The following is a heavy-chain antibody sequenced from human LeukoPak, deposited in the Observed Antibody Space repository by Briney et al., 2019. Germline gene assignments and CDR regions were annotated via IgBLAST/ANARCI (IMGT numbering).Heavy chain of an antibody. CDR3: ARGSEVVPAAYGMDV. CDR2: INTNTGNP. Sequence: ASVKVSCKASGYTFTSYAMNWVRQAPGQGLEWMGWINTNTGNPTYAQGFTGRFVFSLDTSVSTAYLQISSLKAEDTAVYYCARGSEVVPAAYGMDVWGQGTTVTVSS. V-gene: IGHV7-4-1*02. J-gene: IGHJ6*02. D-gene: IGHD2-2*01. CDR1: GYTFTSYA.